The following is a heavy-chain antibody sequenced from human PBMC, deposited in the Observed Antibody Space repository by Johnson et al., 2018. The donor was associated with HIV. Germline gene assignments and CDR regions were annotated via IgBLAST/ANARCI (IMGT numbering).Heavy chain of an antibody. Sequence: QVQLVESGGGLGKPGGSLRLSCSASGFTFTDYYMSWLRQAPGKGLEWVSYISSSGSLTYYADSVEGRFTISRDSAKNSLYLQMNSLRAEDTAVYYCARGPTRFAAFDIWGQGTMVTVSS. CDR3: ARGPTRFAAFDI. D-gene: IGHD3-10*01. V-gene: IGHV3-11*01. J-gene: IGHJ3*02. CDR2: ISSSGSLT. CDR1: GFTFTDYY.